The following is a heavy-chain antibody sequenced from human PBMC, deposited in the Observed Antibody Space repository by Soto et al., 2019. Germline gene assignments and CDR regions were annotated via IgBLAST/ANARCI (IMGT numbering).Heavy chain of an antibody. J-gene: IGHJ6*02. CDR3: AREAQRMRPGGYDF. CDR2: IYYSGST. V-gene: IGHV4-59*01. CDR1: GGSISSYY. D-gene: IGHD5-12*01. Sequence: SETLSLTCTVSGGSISSYYWSWIRQPPGKGLEWIGYIYYSGSTNYNPSLKSRVTISVDTSKNQFSLKLSSVTAADTAVYYCAREAQRMRPGGYDFWGQGTTVTVSS.